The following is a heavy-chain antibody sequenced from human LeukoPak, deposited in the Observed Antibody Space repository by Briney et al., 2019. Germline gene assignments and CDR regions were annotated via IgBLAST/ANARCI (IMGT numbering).Heavy chain of an antibody. CDR1: GFTFSSYG. CDR3: AKEGPVGGWPHDC. CDR2: ISYDGSNK. J-gene: IGHJ4*02. Sequence: PGGSLRLSCAASGFTFSSYGMHWVRQAPGKGLEWVAVISYDGSNKYYADSVKGRFTISRDNSKNTLYLQMNSLRAEDTAVYYCAKEGPVGGWPHDCWGQGTLVTVSS. V-gene: IGHV3-30*18.